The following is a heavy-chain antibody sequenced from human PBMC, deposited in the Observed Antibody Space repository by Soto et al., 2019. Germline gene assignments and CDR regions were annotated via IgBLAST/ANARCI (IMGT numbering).Heavy chain of an antibody. J-gene: IGHJ4*02. CDR2: INPSGGST. Sequence: ASVKVSCKASGYIFSSYHMHWVRQAPGQGLEWMGIINPSGGSTSYAQKFQGRVTLTRDTSTSTVYMELSSLRSEDTAVYYCARPYCTNGVCYYFDYWGQGTLVTVSS. V-gene: IGHV1-46*03. D-gene: IGHD2-8*01. CDR1: GYIFSSYH. CDR3: ARPYCTNGVCYYFDY.